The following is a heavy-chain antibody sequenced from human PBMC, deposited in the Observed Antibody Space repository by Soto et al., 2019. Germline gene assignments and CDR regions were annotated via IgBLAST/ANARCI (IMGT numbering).Heavy chain of an antibody. D-gene: IGHD2-15*01. CDR1: GFTFRTYT. Sequence: EVQLVESGGGLVKPGGSLRLSCVASGFTFRTYTINWVRQAPGKGLEWVSGIRGFSPYTFYAESVKGRFTISRDNAKNSLYLQMNSLGVEDTAVYYWARDRGYDAHDYYYNAMDVWGQGTTVTVSS. J-gene: IGHJ6*02. CDR2: IRGFSPYT. V-gene: IGHV3-21*01. CDR3: ARDRGYDAHDYYYNAMDV.